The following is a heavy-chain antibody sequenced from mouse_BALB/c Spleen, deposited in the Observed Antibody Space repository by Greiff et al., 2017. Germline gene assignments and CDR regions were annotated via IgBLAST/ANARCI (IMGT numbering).Heavy chain of an antibody. CDR1: GFNIKDTY. V-gene: IGHV14-3*02. CDR2: IDPANGNT. Sequence: VHVKQSGAELVKPGASVKLSCTASGFNIKDTYMHWVKQRPEQGLEWIGRIDPANGNTKYDPKFQGKATITADTSSNTAYLQLSSLTSEDTAVYYCATQGSSTMITTAWFAYWGQGTLVTVSA. J-gene: IGHJ3*01. CDR3: ATQGSSTMITTAWFAY. D-gene: IGHD2-4*01.